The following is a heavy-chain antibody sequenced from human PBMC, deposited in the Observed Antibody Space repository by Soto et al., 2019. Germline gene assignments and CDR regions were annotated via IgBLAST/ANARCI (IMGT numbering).Heavy chain of an antibody. D-gene: IGHD3-3*01. CDR1: GGSISSYY. V-gene: IGHV4-59*01. CDR2: IYYSGST. J-gene: IGHJ4*02. Sequence: SETLSLTCTVSGGSISSYYWSWIRQPPGKGLEWIGYIYYSGSTNYNPSLKSRVTISVDTSKNQFSLKLSSVTAADTAMYYCARVDYDFWSGYFAPFDYWGQGTLVTVSS. CDR3: ARVDYDFWSGYFAPFDY.